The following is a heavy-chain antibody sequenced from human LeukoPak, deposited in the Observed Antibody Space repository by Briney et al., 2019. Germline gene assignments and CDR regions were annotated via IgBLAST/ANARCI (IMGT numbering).Heavy chain of an antibody. V-gene: IGHV3-30*18. J-gene: IGHJ4*02. CDR3: AKDRLDSSGYGY. CDR2: ISYDGSNK. D-gene: IGHD3-22*01. Sequence: PGGSLRLSCAASGFTFSSYGMHWVRQAPGKGLEWVAVISYDGSNKYYADSVKGRFTISRDNSKNTLYLQMNSLRAEDTAVYYCAKDRLDSSGYGYWGQGTLVTVSS. CDR1: GFTFSSYG.